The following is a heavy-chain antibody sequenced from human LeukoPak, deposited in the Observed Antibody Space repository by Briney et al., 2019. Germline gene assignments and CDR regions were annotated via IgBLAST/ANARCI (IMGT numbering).Heavy chain of an antibody. CDR3: ARARGGLLTSI. J-gene: IGHJ4*02. D-gene: IGHD3-16*01. CDR2: IYRSGGT. CDR1: GGSISSGDYS. V-gene: IGHV4-30-2*01. Sequence: TLSLTCXVSGGSISSGDYSWSWIRQPPGKGLEWIVCIYRSGGTYYNPSLKSRVTISVDRPKNQFSLTLSSVTAADTAVYYCARARGGLLTSIWGQGTLVTVSS.